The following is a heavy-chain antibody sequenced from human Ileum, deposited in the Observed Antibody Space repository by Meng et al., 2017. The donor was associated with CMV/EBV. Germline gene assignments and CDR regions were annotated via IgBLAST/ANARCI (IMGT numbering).Heavy chain of an antibody. CDR3: VRQVVAASFDY. V-gene: IGHV4-30-4*08. CDR2: IYYSGSP. D-gene: IGHD2-15*01. Sequence: VQLPASAPGLVTPSQTLSLTCTVSGGSITSGNYYWSWIRQPPGRGLEWIGYIYYSGSPYYKPSLKSRVTISLDTSKNQFSLNLRSVTATDSAVYYCVRQVVAASFDYWGQGALVTVSS. CDR1: GGSITSGNYY. J-gene: IGHJ4*02.